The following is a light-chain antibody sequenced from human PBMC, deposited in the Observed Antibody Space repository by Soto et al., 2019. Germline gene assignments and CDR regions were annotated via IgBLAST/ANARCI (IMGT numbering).Light chain of an antibody. V-gene: IGLV2-14*01. J-gene: IGLJ1*01. CDR3: SSYTSSSTLLYV. CDR1: SSDVGGYNF. Sequence: QSALTQPASVSGSPGQSITISCTGTSSDVGGYNFVSWYQQHPGKSPKLMINDVRNQPSGVSNRFSGSKSGNTASLTISGLQAEDEADYYCSSYTSSSTLLYVFGTGTKLTVL. CDR2: DVR.